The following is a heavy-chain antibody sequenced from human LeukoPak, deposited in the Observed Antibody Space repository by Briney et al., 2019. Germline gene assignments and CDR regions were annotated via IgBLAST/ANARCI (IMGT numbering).Heavy chain of an antibody. CDR3: ASLSMVRGVIVADY. D-gene: IGHD3-10*01. J-gene: IGHJ4*02. CDR1: GGSISSGGYS. V-gene: IGHV4-30-4*07. Sequence: PSETLSLTCAVSGGSISSGGYSWSWIRQPPGKGLEWIGYIYYSGSTYYNPSLKSRVTISVDTSKNQFSLKLSSVTAADTAVYYCASLSMVRGVIVADYWGQGTLVTVSS. CDR2: IYYSGST.